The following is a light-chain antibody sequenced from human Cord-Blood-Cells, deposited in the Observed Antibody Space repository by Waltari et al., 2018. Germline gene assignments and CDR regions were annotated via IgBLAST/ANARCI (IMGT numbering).Light chain of an antibody. V-gene: IGLV2-11*01. Sequence: QSALTQPRSVSGSPGQSLTISCTGTSSDVGDYNYVSWYQQHPAKAPKLMIYDISTRPAAVPDRFSGSKSGDTASLTISGLQAEDEADYYCCSYAGSYTYVFGAGTKVTVL. CDR2: DIS. CDR3: CSYAGSYTYV. J-gene: IGLJ1*01. CDR1: SSDVGDYNY.